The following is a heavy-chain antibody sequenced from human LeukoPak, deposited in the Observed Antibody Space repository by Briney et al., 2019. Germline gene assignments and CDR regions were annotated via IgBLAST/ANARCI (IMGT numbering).Heavy chain of an antibody. CDR1: GGSISSGNYY. D-gene: IGHD5-24*01. CDR3: ARYDGYNLNFDY. J-gene: IGHJ4*02. CDR2: IYTSGST. V-gene: IGHV4-61*02. Sequence: PSETLSLTCTVSGGSISSGNYYWSWIRQPAGKGLEWIGRIYTSGSTSYNPSLKSRVTISVDTSKNQFSLKLSSVTAADTAVYYCARYDGYNLNFDYWGQGTLVTVSS.